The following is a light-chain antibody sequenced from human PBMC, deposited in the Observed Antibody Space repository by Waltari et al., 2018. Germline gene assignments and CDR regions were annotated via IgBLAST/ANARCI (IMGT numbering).Light chain of an antibody. V-gene: IGKV3-20*01. J-gene: IGKJ2*01. CDR3: QQYGSPPYT. CDR2: AVS. CDR1: QSVGSSY. Sequence: EIVLTQSPGTLSLSPGERATLSCWASQSVGSSYLAWFQQKPGQAPRLLIYAVSSRATGIPGRCSGSGSGTDFTLTINRLEPEDSAVYYCQQYGSPPYTFGQGTKLEL.